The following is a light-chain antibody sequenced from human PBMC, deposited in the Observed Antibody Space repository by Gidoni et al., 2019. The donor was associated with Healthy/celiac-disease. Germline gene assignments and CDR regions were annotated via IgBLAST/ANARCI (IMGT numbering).Light chain of an antibody. V-gene: IGKV1-5*03. J-gene: IGKJ1*01. Sequence: DIQMTQSPSTLSASVGDRVTITCRASQSSSSWLAWYQQKPGKAPKLLIYKASFLESGVPSRFSGSGSGTEFTLTISSLQPDDFATYYCQQSVAFGQGTKVEIK. CDR3: QQSVA. CDR2: KAS. CDR1: QSSSSW.